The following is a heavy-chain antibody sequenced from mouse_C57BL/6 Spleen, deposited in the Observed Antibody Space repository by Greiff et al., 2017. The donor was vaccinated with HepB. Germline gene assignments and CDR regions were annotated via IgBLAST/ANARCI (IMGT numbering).Heavy chain of an antibody. CDR3: ARAYSSMDY. J-gene: IGHJ4*01. V-gene: IGHV5-17*01. CDR1: GFTFSDYG. D-gene: IGHD2-10*01. Sequence: EVNLVESGGGLVKPGGSLKLSCAASGFTFSDYGMHWVRQAPEKGLEWVAYISSGSSTIYYADTVKGRFTISRDNAKNTLFLQMTSLRSEDTAMYYCARAYSSMDYWGQGTSVTVSS. CDR2: ISSGSSTI.